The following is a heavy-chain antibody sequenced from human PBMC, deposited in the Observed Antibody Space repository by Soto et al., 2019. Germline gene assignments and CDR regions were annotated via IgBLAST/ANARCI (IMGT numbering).Heavy chain of an antibody. D-gene: IGHD6-25*01. CDR1: GFTFSSYA. CDR2: ISGSGGST. Sequence: GGSLRLSCAASGFTFSSYAMSWVRQAPGKGLEWVSAISGSGGSTYYADSVKGRFTISKDNSKNPLYLKMNTLRAEDTAVYYCAEGKVAARYYYYYGMDVWGQGTTVTVSS. J-gene: IGHJ6*02. CDR3: AEGKVAARYYYYYGMDV. V-gene: IGHV3-23*01.